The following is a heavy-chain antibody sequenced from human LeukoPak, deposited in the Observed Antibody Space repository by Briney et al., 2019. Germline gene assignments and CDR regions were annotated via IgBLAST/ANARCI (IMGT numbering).Heavy chain of an antibody. Sequence: ASVTVSCTASGFKFTGYDINWVRQASGRGLEWMGWMNPNSGRTGYAQKFQGRVTMTRDTSTSTAYMELRGLISEDTAVYYCVRDGEGVAISVNYWFDPWGQGTLVTVSS. CDR3: VRDGEGVAISVNYWFDP. V-gene: IGHV1-8*01. CDR2: MNPNSGRT. J-gene: IGHJ5*02. D-gene: IGHD3-10*01. CDR1: GFKFTGYD.